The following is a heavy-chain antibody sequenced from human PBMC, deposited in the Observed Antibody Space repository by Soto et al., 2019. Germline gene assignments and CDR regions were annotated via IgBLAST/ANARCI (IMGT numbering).Heavy chain of an antibody. CDR1: GGTFSSYA. D-gene: IGHD2-21*02. V-gene: IGHV1-69*13. CDR3: ARDAEEYCGGDCPPSYDY. CDR2: IIPIFGTA. J-gene: IGHJ4*02. Sequence: GASVKVSCKASGGTFSSYAISWVRQAPGQGFEWMGGIIPIFGTANYAQKFQGRVTITADESTSTAYMELSSLRSEDTAVYYCARDAEEYCGGDCPPSYDYWGQGTLVTVSS.